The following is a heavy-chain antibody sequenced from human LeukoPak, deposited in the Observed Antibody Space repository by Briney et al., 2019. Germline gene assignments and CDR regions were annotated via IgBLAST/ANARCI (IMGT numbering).Heavy chain of an antibody. V-gene: IGHV4-34*01. Sequence: SETLSLTCTVSGDSFSTYYWSWIRQPPGKGLEWIGEINHSGSTNYNPSLKSRVTISVDTSKNQFSLKLSSVTAADTAVYYCARQSAESVAGTQFDYWGQGTLVTVSS. J-gene: IGHJ4*02. CDR1: GDSFSTYY. D-gene: IGHD6-19*01. CDR2: INHSGST. CDR3: ARQSAESVAGTQFDY.